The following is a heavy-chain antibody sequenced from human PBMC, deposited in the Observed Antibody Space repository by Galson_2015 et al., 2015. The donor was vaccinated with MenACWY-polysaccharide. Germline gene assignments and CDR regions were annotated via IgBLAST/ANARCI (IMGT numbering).Heavy chain of an antibody. J-gene: IGHJ4*02. V-gene: IGHV6-1*01. CDR2: TYYRSKWYN. Sequence: CAISGDSVSSNSAAWSWIRQSPSRGLEWLGRTYYRSKWYNDYAVSVKSRITINPDTSKNEFSLQLNSVTPEDTAVYYCARVAGRDPFDYWGQGTLVTVSS. D-gene: IGHD6-19*01. CDR1: GDSVSSNSAA. CDR3: ARVAGRDPFDY.